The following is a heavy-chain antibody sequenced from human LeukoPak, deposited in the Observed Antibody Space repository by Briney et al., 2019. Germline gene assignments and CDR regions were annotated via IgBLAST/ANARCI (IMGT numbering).Heavy chain of an antibody. V-gene: IGHV1-46*01. J-gene: IGHJ4*02. D-gene: IGHD6-19*01. Sequence: ASVKVSCKASGYTFTSYYMHWVRQAPGLGLEWMGKINPSGGNTAYARKFQGRVTMTRDTSTSTVYMELTSLRSDDTAVYYCAKCRLSSSGSADYWGQGTLVTVSS. CDR1: GYTFTSYY. CDR3: AKCRLSSSGSADY. CDR2: INPSGGNT.